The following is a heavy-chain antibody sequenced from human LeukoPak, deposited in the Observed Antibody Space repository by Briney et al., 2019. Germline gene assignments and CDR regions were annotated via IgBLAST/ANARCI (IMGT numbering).Heavy chain of an antibody. CDR2: ISSSSSSI. J-gene: IGHJ4*02. Sequence: PGGSLRLSCAAPGFTFNSYSMNWVRQAPGKGLEWVSSISSSSSSIYYADSVKGRFTISRDNAKNSLYLQMNSLRAEDTAVYYCARASGDIVETATMGSYWGQGTLVTVSS. D-gene: IGHD5-18*01. CDR1: GFTFNSYS. CDR3: ARASGDIVETATMGSY. V-gene: IGHV3-21*01.